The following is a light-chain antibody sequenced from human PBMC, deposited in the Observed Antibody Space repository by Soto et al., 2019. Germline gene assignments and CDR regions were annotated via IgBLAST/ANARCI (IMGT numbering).Light chain of an antibody. Sequence: QSALTQPPSASGSLGQSVTISCTGTSSDVGGYNYVSWHQQHPGKAPKVMIYEVTKRPPGVPDRFSGSKSGNTASLTVSGLQAEDEADYYCRSFAGGGNPALLGGGTKLTVL. CDR3: RSFAGGGNPAL. V-gene: IGLV2-8*01. CDR2: EVT. J-gene: IGLJ2*01. CDR1: SSDVGGYNY.